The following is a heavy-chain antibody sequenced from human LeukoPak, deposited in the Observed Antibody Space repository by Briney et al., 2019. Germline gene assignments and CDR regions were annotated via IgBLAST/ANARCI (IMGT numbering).Heavy chain of an antibody. D-gene: IGHD3-10*01. CDR2: INDSGDST. CDR3: ARAYYYGSGSYAFDI. J-gene: IGHJ3*02. V-gene: IGHV3-23*01. CDR1: GFIFTNYA. Sequence: GGSLRLSCAASGFIFTNYAMTWVRQAPGKGLEWVSVINDSGDSTYYADSVKGRFTISRDNSKNTLHLQLNSLRAEDTAVYYCARAYYYGSGSYAFDIWGQGTMVTVSS.